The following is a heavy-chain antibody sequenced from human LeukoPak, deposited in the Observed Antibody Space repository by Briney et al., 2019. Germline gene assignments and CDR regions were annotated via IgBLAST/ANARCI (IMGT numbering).Heavy chain of an antibody. V-gene: IGHV3-21*01. CDR2: ISSSSSYI. CDR1: GFTFSSYS. CDR3: ARDLGVDIVATIVFDY. D-gene: IGHD5-12*01. Sequence: GGSLRLSCAASGFTFSSYSMNWVRQASGKGLEWVSSISSSSSYIYYADSVKGRFTISRDNAKNSLYLQMNSLRAEDTAVYYCARDLGVDIVATIVFDYWGQGTLVTVSS. J-gene: IGHJ4*02.